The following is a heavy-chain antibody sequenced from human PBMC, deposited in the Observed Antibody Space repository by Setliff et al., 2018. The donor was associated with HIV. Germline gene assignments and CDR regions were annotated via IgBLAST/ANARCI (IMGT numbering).Heavy chain of an antibody. CDR1: GGSISSGSYY. V-gene: IGHV4-61*02. D-gene: IGHD3-10*01. Sequence: PSETLSLTCTVSGGSISSGSYYWSWIRQPAGKGLEWIGRIYTSGSTNYNPPLKSRVTIPVDTSKNQFSLKLYSVTAADTAVYYCARAYFGSGIYYWGQGTLVTVSS. CDR3: ARAYFGSGIYY. J-gene: IGHJ4*02. CDR2: IYTSGST.